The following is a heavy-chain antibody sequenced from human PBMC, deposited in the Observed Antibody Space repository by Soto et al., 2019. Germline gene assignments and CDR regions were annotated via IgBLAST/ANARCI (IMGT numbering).Heavy chain of an antibody. CDR1: GDSISTVDYF. V-gene: IGHV4-30-4*01. J-gene: IGHJ5*01. D-gene: IGHD2-15*01. Sequence: SETLSLTCSVSGDSISTVDYFWAWIRQPPGQALEYIGYIYKSTTTYYNPSFEGRVAISLDTSKSQFSLAVTSVTAADTAVYFCARGRYCLTGRCFPNWFDSWGQGTLVTVSS. CDR3: ARGRYCLTGRCFPNWFDS. CDR2: IYKSTTT.